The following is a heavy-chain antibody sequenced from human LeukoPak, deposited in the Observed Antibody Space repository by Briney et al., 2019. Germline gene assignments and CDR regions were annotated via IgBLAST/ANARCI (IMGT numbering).Heavy chain of an antibody. Sequence: PSETLSLTCTVSGGSISSSSYYWGWLRQPPGKGLEWIGSIYYSGSTNYNPSLKSRVTISVDTSKNQFSLKLSSVTAADAAVYYCARKAQVRRYSSGWYLDWYFDLWGRGTLVTVPS. CDR3: ARKAQVRRYSSGWYLDWYFDL. D-gene: IGHD6-19*01. CDR1: GGSISSSSYY. CDR2: IYYSGST. J-gene: IGHJ2*01. V-gene: IGHV4-39*07.